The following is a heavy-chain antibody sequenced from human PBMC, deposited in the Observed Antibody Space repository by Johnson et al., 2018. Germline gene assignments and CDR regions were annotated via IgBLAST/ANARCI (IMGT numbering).Heavy chain of an antibody. CDR3: ARAAEVGPRDAFDI. V-gene: IGHV1-69*01. CDR2: IIPIFGTA. D-gene: IGHD2-15*01. CDR1: GGTFTSYA. J-gene: IGHJ3*02. Sequence: QVQLVQSGAEVKKPRSSVKVSCKASGGTFTSYAFSWVRQAPGQGLEWVGGIIPIFGTADYAQRFQGRVTITADESTSTAYMVLSSLRSEDTAVYFCARAAEVGPRDAFDIWGQGTMVTVSS.